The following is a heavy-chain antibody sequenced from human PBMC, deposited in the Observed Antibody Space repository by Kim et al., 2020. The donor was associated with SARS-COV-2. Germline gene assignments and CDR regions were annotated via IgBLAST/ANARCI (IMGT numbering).Heavy chain of an antibody. CDR2: ISGSGGST. D-gene: IGHD6-13*01. CDR1: GFTFSSYA. Sequence: GGSLRLSCAASGFTFSSYAMSWVRQAPGKGLEWVSAISGSGGSTYYADSVKGRFTISRDNSKNTLYLQMNSLRAEDTAVYYCAKDLRVPGYSSSWYEDYWGQGTLVTVSS. V-gene: IGHV3-23*01. J-gene: IGHJ4*02. CDR3: AKDLRVPGYSSSWYEDY.